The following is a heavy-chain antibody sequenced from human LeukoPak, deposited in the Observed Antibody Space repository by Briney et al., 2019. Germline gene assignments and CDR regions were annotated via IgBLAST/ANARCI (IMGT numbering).Heavy chain of an antibody. CDR1: GGSISSNY. CDR3: ATGETYYYDSSGSYRNPFDY. J-gene: IGHJ4*02. Sequence: SETLSLTCTVSGGSISSNYWSWIRQSAGKGLEWIGRIYTSESTDYNPSLKSRVTMSVDTSKNQFSLKLTSVTAADTAVYYCATGETYYYDSSGSYRNPFDYWGQGTLVTVSS. V-gene: IGHV4-4*07. D-gene: IGHD3-22*01. CDR2: IYTSEST.